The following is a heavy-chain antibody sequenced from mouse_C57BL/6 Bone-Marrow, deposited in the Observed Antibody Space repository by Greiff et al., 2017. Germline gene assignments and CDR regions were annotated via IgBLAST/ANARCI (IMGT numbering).Heavy chain of an antibody. Sequence: QVQLQQPGAELVKPGASVKMSCKASGYTFTSYWITWVKQRPGQGLEWIGDIYPGSGSTNYNEKFKSKATLTVDTSSSTDYMPLSSLASEYSADYYSARRGRQIKLPLDYWGKGTTLTVSS. D-gene: IGHD3-2*02. CDR3: ARRGRQIKLPLDY. V-gene: IGHV1-55*01. CDR2: IYPGSGST. CDR1: GYTFTSYW. J-gene: IGHJ2*01.